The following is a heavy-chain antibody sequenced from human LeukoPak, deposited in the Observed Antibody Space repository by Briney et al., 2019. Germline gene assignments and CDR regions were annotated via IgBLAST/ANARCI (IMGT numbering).Heavy chain of an antibody. CDR2: ISGSGGST. CDR1: GFTFSSYA. D-gene: IGHD3-22*01. CDR3: AKSAYYYDSSGYYYFDY. J-gene: IGHJ4*02. V-gene: IGHV3-23*01. Sequence: GGSLRLSCAASGFTFSSYAMSWIRQAPGKGLEWVSAISGSGGSTYYADSVKGRFTISRDNSKNTLYLQMNSLRAEDTAVYYCAKSAYYYDSSGYYYFDYWGQGTLVTVSS.